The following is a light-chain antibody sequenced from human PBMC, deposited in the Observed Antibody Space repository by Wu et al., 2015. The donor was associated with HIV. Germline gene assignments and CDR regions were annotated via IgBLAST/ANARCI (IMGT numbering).Light chain of an antibody. CDR2: GAS. Sequence: DIQMTQSPSSLSASVGDRVTITRRASQNMWTFLNWYQQKPGKAPKPLIYGASTLESGVPSRFSGSGSGTDFTLTITGLRPEDFATYYCQQSLAAPLAFGGGTKVELK. V-gene: IGKV1-39*01. J-gene: IGKJ4*01. CDR3: QQSLAAPLA. CDR1: QNMWTF.